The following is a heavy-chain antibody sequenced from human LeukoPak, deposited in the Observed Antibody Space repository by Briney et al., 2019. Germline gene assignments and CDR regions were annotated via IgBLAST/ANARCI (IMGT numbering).Heavy chain of an antibody. CDR3: ARDSWAVVIMGMGDFDY. D-gene: IGHD3-3*01. CDR1: GFTFSSYA. J-gene: IGHJ4*02. V-gene: IGHV3-30-3*01. Sequence: GRSLRLSCAAPGFTFSSYAMHWVRQAPGKGLEWVAVISYDGSNKYHADSVKGRFTVSRDNSKNTLYLQMNSLRAEDTAVYYCARDSWAVVIMGMGDFDYWGQGTLVTVSS. CDR2: ISYDGSNK.